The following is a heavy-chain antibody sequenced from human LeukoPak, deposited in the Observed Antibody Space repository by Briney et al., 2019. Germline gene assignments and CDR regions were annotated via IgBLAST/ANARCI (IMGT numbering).Heavy chain of an antibody. V-gene: IGHV4-38-2*01. CDR1: GYSVSSGYY. J-gene: IGHJ5*02. CDR3: ARLRVGYNLRWFDP. Sequence: SETLSLTCAVSGYSVSSGYYWGWIRQPPGKGLEWIGSIYHSGSTYYNPSLKSRVTISVDTSKNQFSLKLSSVTAADTAVYYCARLRVGYNLRWFDPWGQGTLVTVSS. CDR2: IYHSGST. D-gene: IGHD5-24*01.